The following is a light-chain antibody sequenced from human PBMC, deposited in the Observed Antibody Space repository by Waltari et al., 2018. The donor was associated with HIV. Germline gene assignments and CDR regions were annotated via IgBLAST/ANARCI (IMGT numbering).Light chain of an antibody. Sequence: DIQMPQSPYSLSASVGDSVTLTCRASQDITTYLNWYQQKSGEAPKLLIYVASRLQSEVTSRFSGSGSGTDFTLTINSLQPEDFATYYCQQSYSTPWTFGQGTKV. CDR1: QDITTY. V-gene: IGKV1-39*01. CDR2: VAS. J-gene: IGKJ1*01. CDR3: QQSYSTPWT.